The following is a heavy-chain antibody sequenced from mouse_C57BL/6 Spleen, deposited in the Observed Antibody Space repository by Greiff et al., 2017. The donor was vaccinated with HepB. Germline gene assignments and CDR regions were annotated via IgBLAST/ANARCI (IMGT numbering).Heavy chain of an antibody. CDR3: ARPGTGGFAY. D-gene: IGHD4-1*01. Sequence: QVQLQQSGAELVRPGASVKLSCKASGYTFTDYYINWVKQRPGQGLEWIARIYPGSGNTYYNEKFKGKATLTAEKSSSTAYMQLSSLTSEDSAVYFCARPGTGGFAYWGQGTLVTVSA. V-gene: IGHV1-76*01. CDR1: GYTFTDYY. J-gene: IGHJ3*01. CDR2: IYPGSGNT.